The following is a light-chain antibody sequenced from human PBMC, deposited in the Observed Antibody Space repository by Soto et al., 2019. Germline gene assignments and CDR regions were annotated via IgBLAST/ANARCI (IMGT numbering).Light chain of an antibody. V-gene: IGLV2-14*01. CDR1: SRDVGTYDY. CDR2: EVT. CDR3: SSHTSVNTRV. J-gene: IGLJ1*01. Sequence: QSAPTPPSSVSGSPGQSIAISCTGPSRDVGTYDYVSWYQQYPDKAPKLIIYEVTQRPSGVSNRFSGSKSGNTASLTISGLQAEDEADYYCSSHTSVNTRVFGTGTKVTVL.